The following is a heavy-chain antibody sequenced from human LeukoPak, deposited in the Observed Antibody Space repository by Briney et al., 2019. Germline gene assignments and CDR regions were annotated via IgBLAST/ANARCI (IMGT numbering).Heavy chain of an antibody. V-gene: IGHV3-74*01. CDR2: INSDGSST. CDR3: ARAGRRYGDYPDY. Sequence: GGSLPLSCAASGFTFSSYWMHWVRPAPGKGLVWVSRINSDGSSTSYADSVKGRFTISRDNAKNTLYLQMNSLRAEDTAVYYCARAGRRYGDYPDYWGQGTLVTVSS. CDR1: GFTFSSYW. J-gene: IGHJ4*02. D-gene: IGHD4-17*01.